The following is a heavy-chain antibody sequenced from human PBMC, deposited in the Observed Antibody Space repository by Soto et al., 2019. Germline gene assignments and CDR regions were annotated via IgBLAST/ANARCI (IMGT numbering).Heavy chain of an antibody. CDR2: FYWNDDK. V-gene: IGHV2-5*01. CDR1: GFSVRTSGVG. CDR3: ARGYCSGGTCYPPFDS. D-gene: IGHD2-15*01. J-gene: IGHJ4*02. Sequence: QITLKESGPTLVKPTQTLTLTCTFSGFSVRTSGVGVGWMRQPPGKALEWLALFYWNDDKRYSPSLKSRLTITKDTSKHHVVLTLTNMEYVDTATYYCARGYCSGGTCYPPFDSWGQGTLVTVSS.